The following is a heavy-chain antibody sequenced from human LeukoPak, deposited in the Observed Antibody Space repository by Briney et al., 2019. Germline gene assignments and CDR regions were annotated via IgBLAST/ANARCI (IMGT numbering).Heavy chain of an antibody. J-gene: IGHJ5*02. V-gene: IGHV3-11*04. CDR3: ARDQYSSGWYEGWFDP. CDR2: ISSSGSTI. CDR1: GFTFSDYY. Sequence: GGSLRLSCAASGFTFSDYYMSWIRQAPGKGLEWVSYISSSGSTIYYADSVKGRFTISRDNAKNSLYLQMNSLRAADTAVYYCARDQYSSGWYEGWFDPWGQGTLVTVSS. D-gene: IGHD6-19*01.